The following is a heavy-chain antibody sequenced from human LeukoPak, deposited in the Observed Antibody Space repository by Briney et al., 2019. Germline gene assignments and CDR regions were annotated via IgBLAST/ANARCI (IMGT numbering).Heavy chain of an antibody. CDR3: ASARGMYYDFWSGYPYNWFDP. Sequence: PSQTLSLTCTVSGGSVTSGGYYWSWIRQHPGKGLEWIGYIYYSGSTYYNTSLKSRVTISVDTSKNQFYLKLSSVTAADTAVYYCASARGMYYDFWSGYPYNWFDPWGQGTLVTVSS. CDR1: GGSVTSGGYY. CDR2: IYYSGST. J-gene: IGHJ5*02. V-gene: IGHV4-31*03. D-gene: IGHD3-3*01.